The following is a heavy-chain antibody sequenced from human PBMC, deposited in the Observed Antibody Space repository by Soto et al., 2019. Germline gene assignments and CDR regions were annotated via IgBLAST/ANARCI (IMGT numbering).Heavy chain of an antibody. V-gene: IGHV1-58*01. CDR1: GFTFTSSA. Sequence: SVKVSCKASGFTFTSSAVQWVRHARGQRLEWIGWIVVGSGNTNYAQKFQERVTITRDMSTSTAYMELSSLRSEDTAVYYCAAGISGYSYGVAYWGQGTLVTVSS. CDR3: AAGISGYSYGVAY. J-gene: IGHJ4*02. D-gene: IGHD5-18*01. CDR2: IVVGSGNT.